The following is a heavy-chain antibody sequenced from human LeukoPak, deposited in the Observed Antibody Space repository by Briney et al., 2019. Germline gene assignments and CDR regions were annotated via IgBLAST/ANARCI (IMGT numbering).Heavy chain of an antibody. CDR1: GGSFSGYY. D-gene: IGHD1-26*01. J-gene: IGHJ2*01. V-gene: IGHV4-30-4*01. CDR3: AREVGHDYDL. CDR2: IYYSGST. Sequence: SETLSLTCAVYGGSFSGYYWSWIRQPPGKGLEWIGYIYYSGSTYYNPSLKSRVTISVDTSKNQFSLKLSSVTAADTAVYYCAREVGHDYDLWGRGTLVTVSS.